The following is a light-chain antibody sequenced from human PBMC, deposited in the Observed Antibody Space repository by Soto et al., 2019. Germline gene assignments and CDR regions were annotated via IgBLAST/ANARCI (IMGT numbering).Light chain of an antibody. CDR3: QQSYRTPLT. Sequence: DIQVTQSPSSLSASIGDRVIITCWASQPISTSLHWFQQKPGKAPKLLIYALSNLQSGVPSRFSGSGTGTEFTLIISSLQPEDVGNYFCQQSYRTPLTFGGGTKVQI. J-gene: IGKJ4*01. CDR1: QPISTS. V-gene: IGKV1-39*01. CDR2: ALS.